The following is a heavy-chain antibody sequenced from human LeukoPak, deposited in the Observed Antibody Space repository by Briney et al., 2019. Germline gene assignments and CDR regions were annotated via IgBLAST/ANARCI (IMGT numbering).Heavy chain of an antibody. Sequence: SETLSLTCTVSGGSISSYYWSWIRQPPGKGLEWIGYIYYSGSTNYNPSLKSRVTISVDTSKNQFSLKLSSVTAADTAVYYCARGSIVVGGLHYFDYWGQGTLVTVSS. CDR2: IYYSGST. V-gene: IGHV4-59*01. CDR1: GGSISSYY. J-gene: IGHJ4*02. D-gene: IGHD2-2*01. CDR3: ARGSIVVGGLHYFDY.